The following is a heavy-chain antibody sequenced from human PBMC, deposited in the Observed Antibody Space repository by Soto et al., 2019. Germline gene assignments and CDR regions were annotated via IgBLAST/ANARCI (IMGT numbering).Heavy chain of an antibody. CDR3: ARTCSGGSCRVYYYYYGMDV. J-gene: IGHJ6*02. CDR1: GGTFSSYA. D-gene: IGHD2-15*01. Sequence: ASVKVSCKASGGTFSSYAISWVRQAPGQGLEWMGGIIPIFGTANYAQKFQGRVTITADKSTSTAYMELSSLRSEDTAVYYCARTCSGGSCRVYYYYYGMDVWGQGTTVTVSS. V-gene: IGHV1-69*06. CDR2: IIPIFGTA.